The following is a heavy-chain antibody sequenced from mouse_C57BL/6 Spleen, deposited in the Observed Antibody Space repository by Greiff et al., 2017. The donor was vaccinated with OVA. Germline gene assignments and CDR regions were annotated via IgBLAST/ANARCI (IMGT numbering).Heavy chain of an antibody. CDR1: GYTFTDYN. Sequence: EVKLQQSGPELVKPGASVKMSCKASGYTFTDYNMHWVKQSHGKSLEWIGYINPNNGGTSYNQKFKGKATLTVNKSSSTAYMELRSLTSEDSAVYYCARNWDVDFDYWGQGTTLTVSS. J-gene: IGHJ2*01. D-gene: IGHD4-1*01. V-gene: IGHV1-22*01. CDR3: ARNWDVDFDY. CDR2: INPNNGGT.